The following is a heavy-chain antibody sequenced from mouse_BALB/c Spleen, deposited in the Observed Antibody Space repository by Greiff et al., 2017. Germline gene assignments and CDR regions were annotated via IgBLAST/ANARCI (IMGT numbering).Heavy chain of an antibody. Sequence: QVQLQQPGAELVKPGASVKLSCKASGYTFTSYYMYWVKQRPGQGLEWIGGINPSNGGTNFNEKFKSKATLTVDKSSSTAYMQLSSLTSEDSAVYYCTRGGGFRYFDVWGAGTTVTVSS. J-gene: IGHJ1*01. CDR3: TRGGGFRYFDV. CDR1: GYTFTSYY. CDR2: INPSNGGT. V-gene: IGHV1S81*02.